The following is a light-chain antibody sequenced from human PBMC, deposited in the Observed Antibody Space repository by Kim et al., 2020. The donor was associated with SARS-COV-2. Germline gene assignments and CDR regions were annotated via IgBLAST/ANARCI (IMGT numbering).Light chain of an antibody. J-gene: IGKJ1*01. CDR2: KAS. Sequence: ASVGGRVTITFRASQSIYTWLALYQQKPCKAPNLLIYKASDLHRGVPSRFSGSGSGTEFTLTISSLQPDDFATYYCQQYTNYPRTFGQGTKVDIK. CDR3: QQYTNYPRT. CDR1: QSIYTW. V-gene: IGKV1-5*03.